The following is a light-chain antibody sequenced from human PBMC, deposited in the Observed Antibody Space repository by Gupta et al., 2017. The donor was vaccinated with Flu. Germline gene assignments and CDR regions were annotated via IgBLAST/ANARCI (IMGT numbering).Light chain of an antibody. Sequence: QSVLTQPPSVSAAPGQKVTISCSGSSSNIGNNYVSWYQQFPGTAPKLLIYETNRRPSGIPDRFSGSKSGTSATLGITGLQTGDEADYYCAPWDNSLSATVFGGGTKVTVL. CDR1: SSNIGNNY. V-gene: IGLV1-51*02. CDR2: ETN. J-gene: IGLJ3*02. CDR3: APWDNSLSATV.